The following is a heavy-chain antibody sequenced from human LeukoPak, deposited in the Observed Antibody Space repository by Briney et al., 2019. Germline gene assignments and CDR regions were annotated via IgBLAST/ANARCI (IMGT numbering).Heavy chain of an antibody. CDR2: MKPDGSEK. D-gene: IGHD2-2*02. CDR3: ASDPRQSHLVYTTGDY. V-gene: IGHV3-7*01. J-gene: IGHJ4*02. CDR1: GFTFSSYW. Sequence: PGGCLRLSCALSGFTFSSYWMSWVRQAPGKGLEWVANMKPDGSEKYYVDSVKGRFTISRVSSKNSLYLQMNSLRVEDTPVYYCASDPRQSHLVYTTGDYWGQGTPVTVSS.